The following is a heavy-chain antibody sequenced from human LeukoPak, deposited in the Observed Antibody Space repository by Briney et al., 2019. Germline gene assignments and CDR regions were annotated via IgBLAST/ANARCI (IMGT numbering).Heavy chain of an antibody. D-gene: IGHD2-15*01. CDR1: EYSFASYW. V-gene: IGHV5-51*01. CDR2: IFPGDSDT. Sequence: GESLKISCKGSEYSFASYWIGWVRQMPGQGLGWMGIIFPGDSDTRYSPSFQGQVTISADKSISTAYLQWSSLKASDTAIYYCASEYCSGGNCYFGYWGQGTLVTVSS. J-gene: IGHJ4*02. CDR3: ASEYCSGGNCYFGY.